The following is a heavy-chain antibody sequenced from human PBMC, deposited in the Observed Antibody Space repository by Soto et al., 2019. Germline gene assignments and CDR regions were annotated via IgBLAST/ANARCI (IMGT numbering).Heavy chain of an antibody. CDR3: ARGPWGAAAGTYFDY. V-gene: IGHV4-34*01. D-gene: IGHD6-13*01. J-gene: IGHJ4*02. CDR1: GGSFRGYY. CDR2: INHSGST. Sequence: SETLSLTCAVYGGSFRGYYWSWIRQPPGKGLEWIGEINHSGSTNYNPSLKSRVTISVDTSKNQFSLKLSSVTAADTAVYYCARGPWGAAAGTYFDYWGQGTLVTVSS.